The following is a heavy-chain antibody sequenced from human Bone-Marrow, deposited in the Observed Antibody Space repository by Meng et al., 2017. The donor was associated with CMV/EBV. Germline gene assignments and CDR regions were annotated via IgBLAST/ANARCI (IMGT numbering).Heavy chain of an antibody. Sequence: ASVKVSCQASGYTFTSYYMHWVRQAPGQGLEWMGIINPSGCSTSYAQKFQGRVTMTRDTSTSTVYMELSSLRSEDTGVYYCARDGKVTTVYWGQGTLVTVSS. CDR1: GYTFTSYY. CDR3: ARDGKVTTVY. CDR2: INPSGCST. J-gene: IGHJ1*01. D-gene: IGHD4-17*01. V-gene: IGHV1-46*01.